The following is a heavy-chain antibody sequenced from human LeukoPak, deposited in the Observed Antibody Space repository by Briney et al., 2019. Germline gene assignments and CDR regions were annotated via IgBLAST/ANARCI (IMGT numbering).Heavy chain of an antibody. CDR2: IWYDGSNK. CDR1: GFTFSSYG. V-gene: IGHV3-33*06. CDR3: AKDAIRGNGLYDAFDI. D-gene: IGHD3-10*01. J-gene: IGHJ3*02. Sequence: GRSLRLSCAASGFTFSSYGMHWVRQAPGKGLEWVAVIWYDGSNKYYADSVKGRFTISRDNPKNTLYLQMTSLRPEDSAIYFCAKDAIRGNGLYDAFDIWGQGTRVTVSS.